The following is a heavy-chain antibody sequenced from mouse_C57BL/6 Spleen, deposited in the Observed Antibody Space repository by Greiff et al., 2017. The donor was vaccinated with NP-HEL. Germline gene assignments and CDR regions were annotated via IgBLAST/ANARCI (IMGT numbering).Heavy chain of an antibody. CDR1: GYTFTSYW. J-gene: IGHJ1*03. CDR2: IHPNSGST. D-gene: IGHD2-2*01. V-gene: IGHV1-64*01. CDR3: AGEGGLRRYWYFDV. Sequence: QVQLQQPGAELVKPGASVKLSCKASGYTFTSYWMHWVKQRPGQGLEWIGMIHPNSGSTNYNEKFKSKATLTVDKSSSTAYMQLSSLTSEDSAGYYCAGEGGLRRYWYFDVWGTGTTVTVSS.